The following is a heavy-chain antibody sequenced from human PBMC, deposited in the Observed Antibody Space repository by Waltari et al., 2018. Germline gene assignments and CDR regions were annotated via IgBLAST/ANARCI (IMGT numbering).Heavy chain of an antibody. J-gene: IGHJ4*02. Sequence: EVQLVESGGGLVKPGGSLRLSCAASGFTFRSYSMNWVRPAPGKGLEWVASISSSRSYNYYADSGKGRFTISRDNAKNSLYLQMNSLRAEDTAVYYCARDQDIVVVPAAIGYWGQGTLVTVSS. CDR3: ARDQDIVVVPAAIGY. D-gene: IGHD2-2*02. V-gene: IGHV3-21*01. CDR1: GFTFRSYS. CDR2: ISSSRSYN.